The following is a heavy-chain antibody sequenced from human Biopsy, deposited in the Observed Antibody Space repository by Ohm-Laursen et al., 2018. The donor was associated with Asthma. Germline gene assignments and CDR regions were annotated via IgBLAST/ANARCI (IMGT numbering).Heavy chain of an antibody. V-gene: IGHV4-59*11. CDR1: GGSIRSHD. J-gene: IGHJ5*02. Sequence: GTLSLTCTVSGGSIRSHDWTWIRLPPGKGLEYIGDVSHTGSTNYNPSLKSRVTMSLDTSKNQFSLRLTSVTPADTAVYYCARLADCSGGACYSYGWFDPWGQGTLVIVSS. CDR3: ARLADCSGGACYSYGWFDP. D-gene: IGHD2-15*01. CDR2: VSHTGST.